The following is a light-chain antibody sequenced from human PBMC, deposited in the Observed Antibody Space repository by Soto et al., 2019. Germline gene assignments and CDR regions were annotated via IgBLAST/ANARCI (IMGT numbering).Light chain of an antibody. CDR3: QQSYSRPWT. CDR2: DAS. Sequence: DIQMIQSPSTLSASLGDRVTITCRASQSISTWLAWYQQKPGKAPKLLIYDASSLETGVPSRFSGSGSGTDFTLTISCLQSEDFASYYCQQSYSRPWTFGQGTKVDI. CDR1: QSISTW. J-gene: IGKJ1*01. V-gene: IGKV1-5*01.